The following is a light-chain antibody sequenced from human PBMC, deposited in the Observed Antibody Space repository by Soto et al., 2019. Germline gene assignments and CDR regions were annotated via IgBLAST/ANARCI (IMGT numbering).Light chain of an antibody. CDR2: KSS. CDR1: QSISSW. CDR3: QQYNSYPWT. J-gene: IGKJ1*01. V-gene: IGKV1-5*03. Sequence: DIQMTQSPSTLSASVGDRVTITCRASQSISSWLAWYQQKPGKAPKLLIYKSSSLESGVPSRFSGSGSGTEFTLTISILQPDDFETYYCQQYNSYPWTFGQGTKVEIK.